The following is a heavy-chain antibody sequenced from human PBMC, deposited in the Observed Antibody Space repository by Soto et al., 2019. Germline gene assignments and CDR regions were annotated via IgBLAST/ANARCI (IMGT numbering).Heavy chain of an antibody. CDR1: GYTFTSYG. Sequence: ASVKVSCKASGYTFTSYGISWVRQAPGQGLEWMGWISAYNGNTNYAQKLQGRVNMTTDTSTSTAYMELRSLRSDYTAVYYCARDRGSSWHYNWFDPWGQGTLVTVSS. V-gene: IGHV1-18*01. CDR2: ISAYNGNT. J-gene: IGHJ5*02. CDR3: ARDRGSSWHYNWFDP. D-gene: IGHD6-13*01.